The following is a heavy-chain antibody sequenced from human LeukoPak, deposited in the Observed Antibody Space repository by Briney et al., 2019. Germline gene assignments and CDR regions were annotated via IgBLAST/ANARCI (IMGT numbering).Heavy chain of an antibody. V-gene: IGHV3-7*01. D-gene: IGHD2-15*01. J-gene: IGHJ4*02. Sequence: GGALRLSCAASGFTFSGYWMSWVRKAPGKGLEWVATIKQDASEKTYVDSVEGRFTSSRDNAKSSLFPQMDSLRAEDTAVYYCARFGMDAAIDYWGQGTLVTVSS. CDR1: GFTFSGYW. CDR3: ARFGMDAAIDY. CDR2: IKQDASEK.